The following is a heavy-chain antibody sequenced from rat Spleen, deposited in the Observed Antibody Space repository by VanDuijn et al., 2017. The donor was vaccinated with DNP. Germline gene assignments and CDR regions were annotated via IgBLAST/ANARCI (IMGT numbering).Heavy chain of an antibody. V-gene: IGHV5-7*01. CDR1: GFTFSNYD. Sequence: EVQLVESGGGLVQPGRSMKLSCAASGFTFSNYDMAWVRQAPKKGLEWVATISYDGSSTYYRDSVKGRFPISRDNAKITLYLQMDSLRSEDPATYYCTTMDAWGQGTSVTVSS. CDR3: TTMDA. CDR2: ISYDGSST. J-gene: IGHJ4*01.